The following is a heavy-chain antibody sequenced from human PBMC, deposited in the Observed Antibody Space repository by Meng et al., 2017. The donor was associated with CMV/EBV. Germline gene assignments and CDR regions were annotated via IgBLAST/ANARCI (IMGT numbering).Heavy chain of an antibody. J-gene: IGHJ4*02. CDR2: ISSSSSYI. Sequence: WIRQAPGKGLEWVSSISSSSSYIYYADSVKGRFTISRDNAKNSLYLQMNSLRAEDTAVYYCAREGYDFWSGVFDYWGQGTLVTVSS. V-gene: IGHV3-21*01. D-gene: IGHD3-3*01. CDR3: AREGYDFWSGVFDY.